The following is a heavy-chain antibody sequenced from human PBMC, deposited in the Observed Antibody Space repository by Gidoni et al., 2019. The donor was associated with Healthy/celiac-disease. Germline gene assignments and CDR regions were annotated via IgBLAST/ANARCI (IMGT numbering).Heavy chain of an antibody. J-gene: IGHJ4*02. CDR3: ARPPPSGYHAWFDY. CDR1: GYTFTSYA. CDR2: INAGNGNT. V-gene: IGHV1-3*01. Sequence: QVQLVQSGAEVKKPGASVKVSCKASGYTFTSYAMHWVRQAPGQRLEWMGWINAGNGNTKYSQKFQGRVTITRDTSASTAYMELSSLRSEDTAVYYCARPPPSGYHAWFDYWGQGTLVTVSS. D-gene: IGHD3-10*01.